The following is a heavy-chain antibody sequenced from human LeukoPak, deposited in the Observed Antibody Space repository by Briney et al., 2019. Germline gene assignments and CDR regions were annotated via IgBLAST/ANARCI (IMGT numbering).Heavy chain of an antibody. CDR1: GFTFSSYS. CDR2: ISSSSSYI. D-gene: IGHD2-2*03. Sequence: GGSLRLSCAASGFTFSSYSMNWVRQAPGKGLEWVSSISSSSSYIYYADSVKGRFTISRDNAKNSLYLQMNSLRAEDTAVYYCARDPGYCSSTSCYGGYWGQGTLVTVSS. CDR3: ARDPGYCSSTSCYGGY. V-gene: IGHV3-21*01. J-gene: IGHJ4*02.